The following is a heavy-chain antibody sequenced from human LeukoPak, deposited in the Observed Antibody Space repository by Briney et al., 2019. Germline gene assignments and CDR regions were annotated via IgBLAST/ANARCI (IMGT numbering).Heavy chain of an antibody. V-gene: IGHV1-8*01. Sequence: ASVKVSCKASGYSFISYDINWVRRATGQGLEWLGWMNPNSGTTGYAQNFQGRVSMTRDTAISTAYLELSNLRSDDTAVYFCARNLARTGDFDYWGQGTLVTVSS. D-gene: IGHD5-12*01. CDR2: MNPNSGTT. CDR3: ARNLARTGDFDY. J-gene: IGHJ4*02. CDR1: GYSFISYD.